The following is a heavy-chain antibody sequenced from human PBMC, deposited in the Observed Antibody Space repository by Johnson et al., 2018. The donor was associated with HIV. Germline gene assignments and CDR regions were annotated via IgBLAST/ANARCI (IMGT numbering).Heavy chain of an antibody. J-gene: IGHJ3*01. CDR2: ISYDGSDK. D-gene: IGHD6-6*01. Sequence: QVQLVESGGGVVQPGRSLRLSCEASGFALGSFGMHWVRQAPGKGLEWVAVISYDGSDKYYADSVKGRFTVSRDNSKNILYLVMNRLRPEDTAVYFCAKVQVAARWSDALHVWGQGTMVTVSS. V-gene: IGHV3-30*18. CDR3: AKVQVAARWSDALHV. CDR1: GFALGSFG.